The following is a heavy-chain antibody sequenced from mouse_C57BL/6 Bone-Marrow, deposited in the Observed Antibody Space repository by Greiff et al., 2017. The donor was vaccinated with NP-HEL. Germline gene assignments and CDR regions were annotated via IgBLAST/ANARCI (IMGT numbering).Heavy chain of an antibody. CDR3: ARDYYGSSPCAMDY. D-gene: IGHD1-1*01. CDR1: GYSFTDYN. J-gene: IGHJ4*01. V-gene: IGHV1-39*01. Sequence: LVESGPELVKPGASVKISCKASGYSFTDYNMNWVKQSNGKSLEWIGVINPNYGTTSYNQKFKGKATLTVDQSSSTAYMQLNSLTSEDSAVYYCARDYYGSSPCAMDYWGQGTSVTVSS. CDR2: INPNYGTT.